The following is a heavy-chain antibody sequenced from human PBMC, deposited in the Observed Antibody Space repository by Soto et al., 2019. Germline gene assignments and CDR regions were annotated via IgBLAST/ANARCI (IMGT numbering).Heavy chain of an antibody. D-gene: IGHD2-15*01. Sequence: GASVKVSCKASGGTFSSYTISWVRQAPGQGLEWMGRIIPILGIANYAQKFQGRVTITRDTSASTAYMELSSLRSEDTAVYYCARDRYGGKSVPSLYYYYYGMDVWGQGTTVTVSS. CDR2: IIPILGIA. CDR1: GGTFSSYT. V-gene: IGHV1-69*04. J-gene: IGHJ6*02. CDR3: ARDRYGGKSVPSLYYYYYGMDV.